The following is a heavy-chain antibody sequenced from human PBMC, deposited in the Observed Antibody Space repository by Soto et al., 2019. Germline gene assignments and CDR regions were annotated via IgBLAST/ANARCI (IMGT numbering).Heavy chain of an antibody. J-gene: IGHJ6*03. D-gene: IGHD5-12*01. CDR2: ISSSGSTI. CDR1: GFTFSYYY. V-gene: IGHV3-11*01. Sequence: GGSLRLSCAASGFTFSYYYMSWIRQAPGKGLEWVSYISSSGSTIYYADSVKGRFTISRDNAKNSLYLQMNSLRAEDTAVYYCARDLGYSGYAGYYYYMDVWGKGTTVTVSS. CDR3: ARDLGYSGYAGYYYYMDV.